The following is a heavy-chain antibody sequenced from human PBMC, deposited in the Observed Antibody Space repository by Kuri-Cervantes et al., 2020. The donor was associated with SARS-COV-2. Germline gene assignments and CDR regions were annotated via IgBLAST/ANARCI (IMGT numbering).Heavy chain of an antibody. J-gene: IGHJ3*02. D-gene: IGHD3-10*01. Sequence: GSLRLSCAASGFTFSSYAMHWVRQPPGKGLEWIGSIYYSGSTYYNPSLKSRVTISVDTSKNQFSLKLSSVTAADTAVYYCARSSNHDAFDIWGQGTMVTVSS. V-gene: IGHV4-39*01. CDR3: ARSSNHDAFDI. CDR2: IYYSGST. CDR1: GFTFSSYAMH.